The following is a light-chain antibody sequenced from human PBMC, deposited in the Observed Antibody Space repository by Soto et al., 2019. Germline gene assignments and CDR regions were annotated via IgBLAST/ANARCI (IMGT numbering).Light chain of an antibody. CDR3: QQYCGSPIT. V-gene: IGKV3-20*01. Sequence: EVVLTQCPCTLSLSPGDRATLSCGASQSVTSKLALYQQKPGQAPRLLISGASNRATGIPDRFSGSGSGTDFTLTISRLEPDDFALYFSQQYCGSPITFGLGTRLEIK. CDR2: GAS. CDR1: QSVTSK. J-gene: IGKJ5*01.